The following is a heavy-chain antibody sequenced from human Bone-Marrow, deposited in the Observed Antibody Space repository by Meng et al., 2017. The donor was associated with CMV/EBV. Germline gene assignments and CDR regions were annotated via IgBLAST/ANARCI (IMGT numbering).Heavy chain of an antibody. CDR3: AREYYDFWSGAHWFDP. D-gene: IGHD3-3*01. CDR1: GDSVSSNSAA. Sequence: SETLSLTCAISGDSVSSNSAAWNWIRQSPSRGLEWLGRTYYRSKWYNDYAVSVKSRVTMSVDTSKNQFSLKLSSVTAADTAVYCCAREYYDFWSGAHWFDPWGQGTLVTVSS. J-gene: IGHJ5*02. V-gene: IGHV6-1*01. CDR2: TYYRSKWYN.